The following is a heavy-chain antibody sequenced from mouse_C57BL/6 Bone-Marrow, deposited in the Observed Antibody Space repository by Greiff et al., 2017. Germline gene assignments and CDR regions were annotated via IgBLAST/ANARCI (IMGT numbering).Heavy chain of an antibody. V-gene: IGHV1-81*01. CDR2: IYPRSGNT. D-gene: IGHD1-1*01. CDR3: ARSGLRYYYGSSS. Sequence: QVQLQQSGAELARPGASVKLSCKASGYTFTSYGISWVKQRTGQGLEWIGEIYPRSGNTYYNEKFKGKATLTADKCSSTAYMELRSLTSEDSAVYFCARSGLRYYYGSSSWGQGTTLTVSS. J-gene: IGHJ2*01. CDR1: GYTFTSYG.